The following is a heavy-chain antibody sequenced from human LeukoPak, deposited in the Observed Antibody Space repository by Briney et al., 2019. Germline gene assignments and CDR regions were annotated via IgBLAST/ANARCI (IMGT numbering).Heavy chain of an antibody. CDR2: ISSSSSYI. Sequence: GGSLRLSCAASGFTFSSYSMNWVRQAPGKGLEWVSSISSSSSYIYYADSVKGRFTISRDNAKNSLYLRMNSLRAEDTAVYYCAKEDGAGRYSYGYGFDYWGQGTLVTVSS. CDR1: GFTFSSYS. V-gene: IGHV3-21*01. J-gene: IGHJ4*02. CDR3: AKEDGAGRYSYGYGFDY. D-gene: IGHD5-18*01.